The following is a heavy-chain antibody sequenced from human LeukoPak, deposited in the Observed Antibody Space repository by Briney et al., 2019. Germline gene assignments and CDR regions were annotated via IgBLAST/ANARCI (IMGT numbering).Heavy chain of an antibody. CDR2: IYTSGST. CDR1: GDSISSGSYY. Sequence: PSQTLSLTCTVSGDSISSGSYYWSWIRQPAGKGLEWIGLIYTSGSTNCNPSLKSRVTISVDTSKNQFSLKLSSVTAADTAVYYCARVRYDSSGYRAFDIWGQGTMVTVSS. J-gene: IGHJ3*02. CDR3: ARVRYDSSGYRAFDI. D-gene: IGHD3-22*01. V-gene: IGHV4-61*02.